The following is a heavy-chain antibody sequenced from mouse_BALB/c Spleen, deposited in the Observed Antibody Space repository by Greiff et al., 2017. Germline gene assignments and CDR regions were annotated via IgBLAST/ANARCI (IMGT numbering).Heavy chain of an antibody. V-gene: IGHV1S81*02. Sequence: QVQLQQSGAELVKPGASVKLSCKASGYTFTSYWMHWVKQRPGQGLEWIGEINPSNGRTNYNEKFKSKATLTVDKSSSTAYLQLSSLTSEDTAVYYCARSVDYFDYWGQGTTLTVSS. CDR2: INPSNGRT. CDR3: ARSVDYFDY. J-gene: IGHJ2*01. D-gene: IGHD1-1*01. CDR1: GYTFTSYW.